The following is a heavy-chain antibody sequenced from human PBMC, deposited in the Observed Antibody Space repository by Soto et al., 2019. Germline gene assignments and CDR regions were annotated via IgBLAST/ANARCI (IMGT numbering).Heavy chain of an antibody. D-gene: IGHD3-10*01. CDR3: VRDLNGDFYY. J-gene: IGHJ4*02. CDR2: INGYGHGA. V-gene: IGHV1-18*01. CDR1: GYSFTTYC. Sequence: QVQLVQSGAEVRQPGASVKVSCKASGYSFTTYCMSWVRQDPGQGLEYMGWINGYGHGAKYVQRFQGRFSMTTDTSTNTVYMDLRSLTSDDTAVYYCVRDLNGDFYYWGQGTVVIVSP.